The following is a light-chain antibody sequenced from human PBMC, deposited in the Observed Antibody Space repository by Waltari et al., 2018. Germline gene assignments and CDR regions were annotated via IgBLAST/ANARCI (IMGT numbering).Light chain of an antibody. J-gene: IGKJ4*01. CDR2: DAF. CDR1: QSVSTY. V-gene: IGKV3-11*01. Sequence: EIVLTQSPATLSLSPGETATLACRASQSVSTYLAWYQHKPGQAPRLLIYDAFNSATGTPARFSGSACGTDFPLTISGLEPEDCAVYFCQQRSHLVTFGGGTKVEIK. CDR3: QQRSHLVT.